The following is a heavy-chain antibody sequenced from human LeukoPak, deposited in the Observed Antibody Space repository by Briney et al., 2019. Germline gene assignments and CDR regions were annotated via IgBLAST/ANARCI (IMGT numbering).Heavy chain of an antibody. CDR2: ISGSGGST. CDR1: GFTFSSYA. Sequence: HTGGSLRLSCAASGFTFSSYAMSWVRQAPGKGLEWVSIISGSGGSTYYADSVKGRFTISRDNSKNTLYLQMNRLRAEDTAVYYWAKGDRSSTSCYIDFWGQGTLVTVSS. V-gene: IGHV3-23*01. CDR3: AKGDRSSTSCYIDF. J-gene: IGHJ4*02. D-gene: IGHD2-2*02.